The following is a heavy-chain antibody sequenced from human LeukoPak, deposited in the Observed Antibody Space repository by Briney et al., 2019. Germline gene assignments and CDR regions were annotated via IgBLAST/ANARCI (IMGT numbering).Heavy chain of an antibody. CDR1: GGSISSYY. J-gene: IGHJ4*02. CDR2: SHYSGST. CDR3: ARSRDGYNHDY. Sequence: PSETLSLTCTVSGGSISSYYWSWIRQPPGKGLEWIGYSHYSGSTNLNPSLKSRVTMSVDTSKNQFSLKLSSVTAADTAVYYCARSRDGYNHDYWGQGTLVTVSS. D-gene: IGHD5-24*01. V-gene: IGHV4-59*08.